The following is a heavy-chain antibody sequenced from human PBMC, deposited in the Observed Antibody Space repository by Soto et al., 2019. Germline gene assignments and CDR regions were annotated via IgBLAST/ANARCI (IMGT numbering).Heavy chain of an antibody. J-gene: IGHJ4*02. D-gene: IGHD4-17*01. CDR1: GFSLRSYW. Sequence: VHLVESGGGLVQPGGSLRLSCVVSGFSLRSYWMSWVRQAPGKGLEWVANIKEDGSEKYYVDSVKGRFTISRDNAKNSMYLQMNSLRDEDTAVYYCARPPGAETSYWGQGTLVTVSS. CDR3: ARPPGAETSY. CDR2: IKEDGSEK. V-gene: IGHV3-7*01.